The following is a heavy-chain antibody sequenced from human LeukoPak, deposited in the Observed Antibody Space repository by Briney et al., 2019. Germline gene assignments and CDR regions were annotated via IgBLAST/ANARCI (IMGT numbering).Heavy chain of an antibody. J-gene: IGHJ6*02. D-gene: IGHD3-10*01. CDR3: ARDQTTMVRGVMKTYYYGMDV. CDR1: GFTVSSNY. V-gene: IGHV3-53*01. CDR2: IYRGGNT. Sequence: GGSLRLSCAASGFTVSSNYMSWVRQAPGKGLEWVSIIYRGGNTYYADSVKGRFTISRDNAKNSLYLQMNSLRAEDTAVYYCARDQTTMVRGVMKTYYYGMDVWGQGTTVTVSS.